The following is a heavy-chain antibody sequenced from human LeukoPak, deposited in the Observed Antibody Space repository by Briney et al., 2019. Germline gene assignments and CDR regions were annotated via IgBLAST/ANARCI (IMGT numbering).Heavy chain of an antibody. V-gene: IGHV3-15*01. CDR2: IKSKTDGGTT. CDR1: GFTFSNAW. Sequence: PGGSLRLSCAASGFTFSNAWMSWVRQAPGKGLEWVGRIKSKTDGGTTDYAAPVKGRFTISRDDSKNTLYLQMNSLKTEDTAVYYCYVSGGYFSGGSCYGGDYWGQGTLVTVSS. CDR3: YVSGGYFSGGSCYGGDY. D-gene: IGHD2-15*01. J-gene: IGHJ4*02.